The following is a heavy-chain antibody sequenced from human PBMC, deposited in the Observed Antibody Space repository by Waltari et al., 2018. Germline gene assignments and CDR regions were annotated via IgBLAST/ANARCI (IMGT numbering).Heavy chain of an antibody. CDR3: ARGRGGIAARRGTWFDP. Sequence: QVQLQQWGAGLLKPSETLSLTCAVYGGSFSGYYWSWIRQPPGKGLEWIGEINHSGSTNYNPSLKSRVTISVDTSKNQFSLKLSSVTAADTAVYYCARGRGGIAARRGTWFDPWGQGTLVTVSS. D-gene: IGHD6-6*01. CDR2: INHSGST. CDR1: GGSFSGYY. J-gene: IGHJ5*02. V-gene: IGHV4-34*01.